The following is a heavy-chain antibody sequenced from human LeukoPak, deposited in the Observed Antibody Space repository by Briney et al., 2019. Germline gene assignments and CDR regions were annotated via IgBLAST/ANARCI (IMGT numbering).Heavy chain of an antibody. CDR2: ISYRGST. D-gene: IGHD1-1*01. CDR1: GGSITDNY. Sequence: SETLSLTCSVSGGSITDNYWSWTRQPPGMGLEWIGCISYRGSTNYNPSLKSRVTISFDTSNNHFSLTLNSVTAADTALYFCAGSRPGYGKVIYYFDYWGRGTLVTVSS. J-gene: IGHJ4*02. V-gene: IGHV4-59*01. CDR3: AGSRPGYGKVIYYFDY.